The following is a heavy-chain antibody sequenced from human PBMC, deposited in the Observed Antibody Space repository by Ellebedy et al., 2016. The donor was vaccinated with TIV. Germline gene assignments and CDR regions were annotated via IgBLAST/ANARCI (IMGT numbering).Heavy chain of an antibody. Sequence: PGGSLRLSCVASGFTFSSRGMHWVRQAPGKALEWVAFVSSDGSKSHYADSVKGRFTITRDSAKNTLYLQMNSLRAEDMAVYYCVKDTGTRWTGEGVHWGQGTLVTVSS. CDR2: VSSDGSKS. CDR3: VKDTGTRWTGEGVH. CDR1: GFTFSSRG. V-gene: IGHV3-30*02. D-gene: IGHD3-10*01. J-gene: IGHJ4*02.